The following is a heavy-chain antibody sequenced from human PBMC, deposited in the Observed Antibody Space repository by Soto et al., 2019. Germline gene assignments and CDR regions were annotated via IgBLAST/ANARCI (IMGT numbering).Heavy chain of an antibody. D-gene: IGHD5-18*01. J-gene: IGHJ4*02. CDR1: GYTFTSYA. V-gene: IGHV1-3*01. Sequence: QVQLVQSGAEVKKPGASVKVSCKASGYTFTSYAMHWVRQAPGQRLEWMGWINAGNGNTKYSQKFQGRVTITRDTSASTDYMELSSLRSEDTAVYYCATGLNGYLHYFDYWGQGTLVTVSS. CDR2: INAGNGNT. CDR3: ATGLNGYLHYFDY.